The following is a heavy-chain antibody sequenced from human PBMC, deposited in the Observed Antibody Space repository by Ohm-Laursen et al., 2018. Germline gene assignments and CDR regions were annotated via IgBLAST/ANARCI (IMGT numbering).Heavy chain of an antibody. V-gene: IGHV3-66*01. J-gene: IGHJ6*02. CDR3: TTNFSGSYYGYYYYYGMDV. Sequence: SLRLSCAASGFTFSSYWMNWVRQAPGKGLEWVSVMYSGGSRYYADSVKGRITISRDNSKNTLYLQMNSLRAEDTAVYYCTTNFSGSYYGYYYYYGMDVWGQGTTVTVSS. CDR1: GFTFSSYW. D-gene: IGHD1-26*01. CDR2: MYSGGSR.